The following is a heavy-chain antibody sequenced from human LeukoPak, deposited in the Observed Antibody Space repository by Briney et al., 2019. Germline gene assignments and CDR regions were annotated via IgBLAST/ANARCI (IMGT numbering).Heavy chain of an antibody. Sequence: ASVKVSCKDCDYTFTSYVISWVRQAPGQALEWMGWISAYNGNTNYAQKLQGRVTTTTETSTSTAYMELRSLRSEYTAVYYCARVDFIAAGDSCGQGKLGTASS. D-gene: IGHD6-13*01. CDR1: DYTFTSYV. J-gene: IGHJ5*01. V-gene: IGHV1-18*01. CDR3: ARVDFIAAGDS. CDR2: ISAYNGNT.